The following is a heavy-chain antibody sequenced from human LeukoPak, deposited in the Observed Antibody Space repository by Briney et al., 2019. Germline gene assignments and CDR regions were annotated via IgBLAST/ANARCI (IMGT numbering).Heavy chain of an antibody. CDR2: ICPGDSDT. V-gene: IGHV5-51*01. CDR3: ARHTTVGGSLRFDY. J-gene: IGHJ4*02. Sequence: GESLQISCKASGYGFSSYWIGWVRQMPGKGLEYMGIICPGDSDTRYSQSFQGQVTISADKSITTAYLQWSSLKASDTAMYYCARHTTVGGSLRFDYWGQGTLVSVSS. D-gene: IGHD4-23*01. CDR1: GYGFSSYW.